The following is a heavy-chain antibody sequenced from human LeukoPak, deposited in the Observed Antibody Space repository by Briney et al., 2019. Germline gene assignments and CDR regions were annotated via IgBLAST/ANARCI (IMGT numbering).Heavy chain of an antibody. V-gene: IGHV4-59*01. J-gene: IGHJ4*02. CDR2: IYYSGST. D-gene: IGHD3-22*01. CDR3: ARDLEGYYDSSGFDY. CDR1: GGSISSYY. Sequence: SETLSLTCTVSGGSISSYYWSWIRQPPGKGLEWIGYIYYSGSTNYNPSLKSRVTISVDTSKNQFSLKLSSVTAADTAVHYCARDLEGYYDSSGFDYWGQGTLVTVSS.